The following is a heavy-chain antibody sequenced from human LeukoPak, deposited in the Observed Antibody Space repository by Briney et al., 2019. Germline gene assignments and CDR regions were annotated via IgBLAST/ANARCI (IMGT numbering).Heavy chain of an antibody. V-gene: IGHV3-23*01. D-gene: IGHD2-8*02. J-gene: IGHJ3*02. CDR3: ANLGLGYCTGGVCYSLGFDI. CDR2: ISNSGGST. Sequence: GGSLRLSCATSGFTFINAWLSWVRQAPGKGLEWVSAISNSGGSTYYADSVKGRFTVSRDNSKDTLYLQMDSLRAEDTAVYYCANLGLGYCTGGVCYSLGFDIWGQGTMVTVSS. CDR1: GFTFINAW.